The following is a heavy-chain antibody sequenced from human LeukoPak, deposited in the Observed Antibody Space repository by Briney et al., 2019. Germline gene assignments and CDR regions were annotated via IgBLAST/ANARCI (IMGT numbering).Heavy chain of an antibody. J-gene: IGHJ5*02. Sequence: SETLSLTCTVSGGSISSSSYYWGWIRQPPGKGLEWIGSIYYSGSTYYNPSLKSRVTISVDTSKNQFSLKLSSVAAADTAVYYCARPIGPVGSGSNWFDPWGQGTLVTVSS. CDR1: GGSISSSSYY. D-gene: IGHD3-3*01. CDR3: ARPIGPVGSGSNWFDP. V-gene: IGHV4-39*01. CDR2: IYYSGST.